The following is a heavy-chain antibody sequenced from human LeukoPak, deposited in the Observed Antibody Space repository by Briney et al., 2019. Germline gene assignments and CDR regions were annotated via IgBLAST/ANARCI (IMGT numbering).Heavy chain of an antibody. J-gene: IGHJ3*02. CDR2: ISGSSTTI. CDR3: ARGGIRTFDI. D-gene: IGHD3-10*01. CDR1: GFTLSDLY. Sequence: KPGGSLRLSCAASGFTLSDLYMTWIRQAPGKGLDWVSSISGSSTTIYYADSVRGRFTISRDNTKNSLYLQMNSLTAEDTAVYYCARGGIRTFDIWGQGTMVTVSS. V-gene: IGHV3-11*01.